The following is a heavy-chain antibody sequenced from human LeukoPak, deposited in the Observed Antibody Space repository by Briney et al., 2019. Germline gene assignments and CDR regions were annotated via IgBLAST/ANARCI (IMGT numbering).Heavy chain of an antibody. V-gene: IGHV3-23*01. CDR1: GFTFTSYA. CDR2: ISASGGST. D-gene: IGHD3-22*01. J-gene: IGHJ4*02. CDR3: AKDVGNYYDSSGYLRTMPLDC. Sequence: GGSLRLSCAASGFTFTSYAMNWVRQAPGKGLEWVSGISASGGSTYYADSVKGRFTISRDNSKNTLYLQMNSLRAEDTAVYYCAKDVGNYYDSSGYLRTMPLDCWGQGTLVTVSS.